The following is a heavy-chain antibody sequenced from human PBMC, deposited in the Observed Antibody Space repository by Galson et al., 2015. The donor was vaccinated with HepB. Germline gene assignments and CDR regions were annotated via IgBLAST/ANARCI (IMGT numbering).Heavy chain of an antibody. CDR1: GFTFSSYG. J-gene: IGHJ4*02. D-gene: IGHD6-6*01. CDR3: AKDSTSSSGDY. V-gene: IGHV3-30*18. Sequence: SLRLSCAASGFTFSSYGMHWVRQAPGKGLEWVAVISYDGSNKYYADSVKGRFTISRDNSKNTLYLQMNSLRAEDTAVYYCAKDSTSSSGDYWGQGTLVTVSP. CDR2: ISYDGSNK.